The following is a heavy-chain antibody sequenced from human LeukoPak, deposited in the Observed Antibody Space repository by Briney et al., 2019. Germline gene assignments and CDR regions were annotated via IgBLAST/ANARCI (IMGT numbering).Heavy chain of an antibody. J-gene: IGHJ3*02. CDR2: MSFDGTHI. V-gene: IGHV3-30-3*02. Sequence: GGSLRLSCAASGFTFSSYAMHWVRQAPGKGLEWMAVMSFDGTHIYYADSVKGRFAISRDNSKNTLYLQMNSLRAEDTAVYYCAKAPIKYTSSSDAFDIWGQGTMVTVSS. CDR3: AKAPIKYTSSSDAFDI. CDR1: GFTFSSYA. D-gene: IGHD6-6*01.